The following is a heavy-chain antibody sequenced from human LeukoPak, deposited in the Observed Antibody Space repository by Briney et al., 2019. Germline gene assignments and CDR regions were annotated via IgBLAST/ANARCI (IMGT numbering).Heavy chain of an antibody. CDR3: ARGLGGTENYYYDSSGYYFEDY. Sequence: GASVKVSCKASGYTFTSYGISWVRQAPGQGLEWMGWISAYNGNTNYAQKLQGRVTMTTDTSTSTAYMELRSLRSDDTAVYYCARGLGGTENYYYDSSGYYFEDYWGQGTLVTVSS. CDR1: GYTFTSYG. J-gene: IGHJ4*02. CDR2: ISAYNGNT. D-gene: IGHD3-22*01. V-gene: IGHV1-18*01.